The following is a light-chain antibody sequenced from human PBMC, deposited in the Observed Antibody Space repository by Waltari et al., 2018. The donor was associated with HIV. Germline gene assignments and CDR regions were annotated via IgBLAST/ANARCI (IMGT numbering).Light chain of an antibody. CDR3: QTWATGIRV. J-gene: IGLJ2*01. CDR1: RGYSTYA. CDR2: VNSEGSQ. V-gene: IGLV4-69*01. Sequence: QLVLTQSPSASASLGASVKLTCTLSRGYSTYAIAWHQQQPAKGPRYLMRVNSEGSQDKGRGIPDRFSGSTSGSERYLTISSLQSEDEADYYCQTWATGIRVFGGGTKLTVL.